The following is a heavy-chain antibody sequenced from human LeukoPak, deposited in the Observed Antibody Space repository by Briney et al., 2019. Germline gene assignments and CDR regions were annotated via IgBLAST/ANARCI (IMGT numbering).Heavy chain of an antibody. D-gene: IGHD2/OR15-2a*01. CDR1: GGSISSYY. V-gene: IGHV4-4*07. CDR2: IYTSGST. Sequence: SETLSLTCPVSGGSISSYYWSWIRQPAGKGLEWIGRIYTSGSTNYNPSLKSRVTMSVDTSKNQFSLKLSSVTAADTAVYYCARMPDDPSMDWFGPWGQGTLVTVSS. J-gene: IGHJ5*02. CDR3: ARMPDDPSMDWFGP.